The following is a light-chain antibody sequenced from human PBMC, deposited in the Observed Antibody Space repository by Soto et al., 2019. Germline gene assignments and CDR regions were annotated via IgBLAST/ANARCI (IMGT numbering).Light chain of an antibody. CDR3: QQRTNWPIT. CDR1: QSVSSY. V-gene: IGKV3-11*01. CDR2: DAS. J-gene: IGKJ5*01. Sequence: EIVLTQSPATLSSSPGERAALSCRASQSVSSYLAWYQQKPGKAPRLLIYDASTRATGIPARLSGSGSGTDFTLTISSLEPEDFAVYYGQQRTNWPITFGEGTRLEIK.